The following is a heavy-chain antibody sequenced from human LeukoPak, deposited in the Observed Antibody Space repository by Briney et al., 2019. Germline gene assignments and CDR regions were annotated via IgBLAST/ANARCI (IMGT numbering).Heavy chain of an antibody. J-gene: IGHJ4*02. V-gene: IGHV5-51*01. Sequence: GESLKISCKGSGYSFGNYWIGWVRQMPGEGLEWMGLIYPSDSDTRYSPSFQGQVTISADQSITTAYLQWSSLKASDIAMYYCARLGYCGGGSCYSRGSFDYWGQGTLVTVSS. CDR2: IYPSDSDT. CDR3: ARLGYCGGGSCYSRGSFDY. CDR1: GYSFGNYW. D-gene: IGHD2-15*01.